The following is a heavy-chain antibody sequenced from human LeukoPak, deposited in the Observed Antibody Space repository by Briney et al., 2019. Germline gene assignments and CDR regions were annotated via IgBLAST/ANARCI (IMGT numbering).Heavy chain of an antibody. CDR3: ARDLAGFEEPRYYYYMDV. V-gene: IGHV3-66*01. CDR2: IYSDDRA. Sequence: VQPGGSLRLSCVPSGFTVNRNVMSWVRQAPGKGLEWVSLIYSDDRAFYADSVKGRFTISRNKSRNTLFLQMSSLKPEDTAIYYCARDLAGFEEPRYYYYMDVRGKGTTVTVSS. J-gene: IGHJ6*03. D-gene: IGHD3-9*01. CDR1: GFTVNRNV.